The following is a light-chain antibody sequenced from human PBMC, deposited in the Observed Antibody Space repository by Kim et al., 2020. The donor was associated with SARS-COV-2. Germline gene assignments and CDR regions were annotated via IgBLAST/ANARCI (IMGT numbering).Light chain of an antibody. CDR3: GTWDSSLSAGRV. J-gene: IGLJ3*02. Sequence: KVTISCSGSSSNIGNNYVSWYQQLPGTAPKRLIYDNNKRPSGIPDRFSGSKSGTSATLGITGLQTGDEADYYCGTWDSSLSAGRVFGGGTQLTVL. CDR1: SSNIGNNY. CDR2: DNN. V-gene: IGLV1-51*01.